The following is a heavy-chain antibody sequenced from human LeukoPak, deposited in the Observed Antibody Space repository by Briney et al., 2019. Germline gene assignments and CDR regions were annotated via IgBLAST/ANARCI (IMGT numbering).Heavy chain of an antibody. Sequence: SETLSLTCGIYGGSFSGYYWSWIRQPPGKGREGMREINHSGSTNYNPSLKSRVTMSVDTYKSQFSLKLSSVTAEDTAVYYCARDPRHHYYYYGMDVWGQGTTVTVSS. CDR3: ARDPRHHYYYYGMDV. CDR1: GGSFSGYY. CDR2: INHSGST. J-gene: IGHJ6*02. V-gene: IGHV4-34*01.